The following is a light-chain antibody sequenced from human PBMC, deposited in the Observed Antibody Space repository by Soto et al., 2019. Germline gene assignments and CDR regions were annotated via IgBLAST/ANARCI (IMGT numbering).Light chain of an antibody. CDR2: EAS. CDR3: QQYYSYSWT. J-gene: IGKJ1*01. CDR1: QSISTW. V-gene: IGKV1-5*03. Sequence: DIQMTQSPSTLSASVGDRVTITCRASQSISTWLAWYQQKPGKAPTLLIYEASSIESGVPSRFSGCGSGTAFTLTISSLQPDDFATYYCQQYYSYSWTFGQGTKVEIK.